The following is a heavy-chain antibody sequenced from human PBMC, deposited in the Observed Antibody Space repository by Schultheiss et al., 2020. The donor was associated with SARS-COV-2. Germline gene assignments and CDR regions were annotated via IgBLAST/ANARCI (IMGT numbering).Heavy chain of an antibody. CDR3: AKPATSGWVGAYFQH. CDR2: IRNKGSSYTT. Sequence: GGSLRLSCAASGFDLSDCDIHWVRQASGKGLEWIGRIRNKGSSYTTEYAASVKGRFTISRDDLKNSLYLQMNSLKTEDTAVYYCAKPATSGWVGAYFQHWGQGTLVTVSS. CDR1: GFDLSDCD. J-gene: IGHJ1*01. V-gene: IGHV3-72*01. D-gene: IGHD6-19*01.